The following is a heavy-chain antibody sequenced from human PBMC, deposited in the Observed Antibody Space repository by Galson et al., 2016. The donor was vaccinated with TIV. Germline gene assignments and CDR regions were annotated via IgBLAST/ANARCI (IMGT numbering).Heavy chain of an antibody. Sequence: LRLSCAASGFNFEDYGMHWVRQSPGKGLEWIGDISHRGSPNYSPSLKSRGTISEDPSNNKVSLILSSVTAADTAVYFCARDGIDGMDVWGPGTTVIVSS. D-gene: IGHD3-3*02. J-gene: IGHJ6*02. CDR2: ISHRGSP. CDR1: GFNFEDYG. V-gene: IGHV4-34*01. CDR3: ARDGIDGMDV.